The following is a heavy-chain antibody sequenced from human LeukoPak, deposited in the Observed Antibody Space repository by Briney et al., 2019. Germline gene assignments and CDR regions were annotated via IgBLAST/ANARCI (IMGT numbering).Heavy chain of an antibody. Sequence: GGSLRLSCTVSGFTVSSNSMSWVRQAPGKGLEWVSFIYSDNTHYSDSVKGRFTISRDNSKNTLYLQMNSLRAEDTAVYYCARDKYYYGSGSQNWFDPWGQGTLVTVSS. CDR2: IYSDNT. D-gene: IGHD3-10*01. CDR1: GFTVSSNS. CDR3: ARDKYYYGSGSQNWFDP. J-gene: IGHJ5*02. V-gene: IGHV3-53*01.